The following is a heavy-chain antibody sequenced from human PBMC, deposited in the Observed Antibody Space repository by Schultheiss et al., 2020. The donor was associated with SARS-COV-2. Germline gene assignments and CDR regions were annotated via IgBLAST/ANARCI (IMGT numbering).Heavy chain of an antibody. J-gene: IGHJ4*02. CDR2: INSDGSST. Sequence: GGSLRLSCAASGFTFSSYWMHWVHQAPGKGLVWVSRINSDGSSTSYADSVKGRFTISRDNAKNTLYLQMNSLRAEDTAVYYCARDTRTYYYDSSFDYWGQGTLVTVSS. CDR3: ARDTRTYYYDSSFDY. CDR1: GFTFSSYW. D-gene: IGHD3-22*01. V-gene: IGHV3-74*01.